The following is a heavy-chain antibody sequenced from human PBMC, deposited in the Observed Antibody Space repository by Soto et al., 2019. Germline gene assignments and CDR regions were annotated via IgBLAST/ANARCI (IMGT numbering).Heavy chain of an antibody. CDR2: ISYDGSNK. D-gene: IGHD5-18*01. CDR3: AKDLGYSYGPSFDY. CDR1: GFTFSSYG. V-gene: IGHV3-30*18. J-gene: IGHJ4*02. Sequence: SGGSLRLSCAASGFTFSSYGMHWVRQAPGKGLEWVAVISYDGSNKYYADSVKGRFTISRDNSKNTLYLQMNSLRAEDTAVYYCAKDLGYSYGPSFDYWGQGTLVTVSS.